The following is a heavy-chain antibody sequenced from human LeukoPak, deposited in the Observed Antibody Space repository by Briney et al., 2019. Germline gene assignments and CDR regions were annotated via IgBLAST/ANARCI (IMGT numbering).Heavy chain of an antibody. D-gene: IGHD5-12*01. CDR1: GGTFSSYA. CDR2: IIPIFGTA. Sequence: GASVKVSCKASGGTFSSYAISWVRRAPGQGLEWMGGIIPIFGTANYAQKFQGRVTITADESTSTAYMELSSLRSEDTAVYYCARGGPNSGYDQPFDYWGQGTLVTVSS. CDR3: ARGGPNSGYDQPFDY. J-gene: IGHJ4*02. V-gene: IGHV1-69*13.